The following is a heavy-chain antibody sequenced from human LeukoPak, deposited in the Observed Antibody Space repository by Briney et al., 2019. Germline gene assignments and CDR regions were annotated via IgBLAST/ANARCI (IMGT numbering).Heavy chain of an antibody. CDR3: ARESPQPPPGHDYDYVWGSYRYLVY. CDR2: IIPIVGTA. D-gene: IGHD3-16*02. CDR1: GGTFSSYA. J-gene: IGHJ4*02. Sequence: SVKVSCKASGGTFSSYAISWVRQAPGQGLEWMGGIIPIVGTANYAQKFQGRVTITADESTSTAYMELSSLRSEDTAEYYCARESPQPPPGHDYDYVWGSYRYLVYWGQGTLVTVSS. V-gene: IGHV1-69*13.